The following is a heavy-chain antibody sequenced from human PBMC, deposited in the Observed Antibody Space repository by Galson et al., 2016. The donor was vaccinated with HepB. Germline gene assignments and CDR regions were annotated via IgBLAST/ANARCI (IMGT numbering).Heavy chain of an antibody. Sequence: SLRLSCAGSGFTLSRYWMSWVRQAPGKGLEWVANITEDGSEKKYVDSVKGRFTISRDNAKNPVYLQMNSLRAEDTAVYYCTRDIAAFGGVMEWGQGTLVTISS. CDR1: GFTLSRYW. V-gene: IGHV3-7*04. D-gene: IGHD3-16*01. CDR3: TRDIAAFGGVME. CDR2: ITEDGSEK. J-gene: IGHJ4*02.